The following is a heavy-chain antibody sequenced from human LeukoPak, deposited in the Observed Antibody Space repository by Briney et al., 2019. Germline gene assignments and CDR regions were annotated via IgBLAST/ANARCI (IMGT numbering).Heavy chain of an antibody. D-gene: IGHD4-17*01. CDR3: AREGQRLRVDY. CDR2: LSHDGTTA. V-gene: IGHV3-30*04. Sequence: PGGSLRLSCAASEYIFSDHAMHWVRQAPGKGLEWLAYLSHDGTTACYANSVKGRLTISRDNSKNTLFLQLSSLRTEDTAVYYCAREGQRLRVDYWGQGTLVTVSS. CDR1: EYIFSDHA. J-gene: IGHJ4*02.